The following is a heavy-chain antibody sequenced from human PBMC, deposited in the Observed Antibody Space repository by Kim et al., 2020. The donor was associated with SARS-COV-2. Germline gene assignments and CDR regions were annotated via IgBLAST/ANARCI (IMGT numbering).Heavy chain of an antibody. D-gene: IGHD3-22*01. CDR3: ARAVTHRWLLVAHFDY. CDR2: IYYSGST. Sequence: TLSLTCTVSGGSISSGGYYWSWIRQHPGKGLEWIGYIYYSGSTYYNPSLKSRVTISVDTSKNQFSLKLSSVTAADTAVYYCARAVTHRWLLVAHFDYWGQGTLVTVSS. V-gene: IGHV4-31*03. CDR1: GGSISSGGYY. J-gene: IGHJ4*02.